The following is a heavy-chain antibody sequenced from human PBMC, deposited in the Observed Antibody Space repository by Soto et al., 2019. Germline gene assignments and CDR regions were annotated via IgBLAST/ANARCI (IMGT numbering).Heavy chain of an antibody. D-gene: IGHD3-3*01. CDR3: ARDPRYFGWFDY. V-gene: IGHV1-3*01. CDR2: INAGNGNT. J-gene: IGHJ4*02. Sequence: VKVSCKASGYTFASYAMHWVRQAPGQRLEWMGWINAGNGNTKYSQKFQGRVTITRDTSASTAYMELSSLRSEDTAVYYCARDPRYFGWFDYWGKGTLVTVSS. CDR1: GYTFASYA.